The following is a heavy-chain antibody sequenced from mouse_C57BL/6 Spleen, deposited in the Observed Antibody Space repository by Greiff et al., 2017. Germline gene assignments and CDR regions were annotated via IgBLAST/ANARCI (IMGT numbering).Heavy chain of an antibody. D-gene: IGHD1-1*01. CDR2: IRLKSDNYAT. CDR3: TGLYGSSYDYAMDY. CDR1: GFTFSNYW. V-gene: IGHV6-3*01. J-gene: IGHJ4*01. Sequence: EVQLVESGGGLVQPGGSMKLSCVASGFTFSNYWMNWVRQSPEKGLEWVAQIRLKSDNYATHYAESVKGRFTISRDDSKSSVYLQMNNLRAEDTGIYYCTGLYGSSYDYAMDYWGQGTSVTVSS.